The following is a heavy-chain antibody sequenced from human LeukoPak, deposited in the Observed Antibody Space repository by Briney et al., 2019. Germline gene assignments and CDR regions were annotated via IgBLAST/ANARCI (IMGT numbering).Heavy chain of an antibody. CDR2: IYYSGST. Sequence: SETLSLTCTVSGGSISSYYWSWIRQPPGKGLEWIGYIYYSGSTNYNPSLKSRVTMSVDTSKNQFSLKLSSVTAADTAVYYCARHAPYTLSSSAIFDYWGQGTLVTVSS. CDR3: ARHAPYTLSSSAIFDY. CDR1: GGSISSYY. D-gene: IGHD6-6*01. J-gene: IGHJ4*02. V-gene: IGHV4-59*08.